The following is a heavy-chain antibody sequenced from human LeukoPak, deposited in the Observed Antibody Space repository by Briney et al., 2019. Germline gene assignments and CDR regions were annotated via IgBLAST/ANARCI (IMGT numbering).Heavy chain of an antibody. V-gene: IGHV3-7*05. CDR3: ASEGGNYDSSGHYQAYDAFDI. D-gene: IGHD3-22*01. J-gene: IGHJ3*02. CDR1: GFTFSNYW. CDR2: INQDGSEK. Sequence: PGGSLRLSCAVSGFTFSNYWMSWVRQAPGKGLEWVATINQDGSEKYFADSVKGRFTISRDNAKKSLYLQMNSLRAEDTAVYFCASEGGNYDSSGHYQAYDAFDIWGQGTMVTVSS.